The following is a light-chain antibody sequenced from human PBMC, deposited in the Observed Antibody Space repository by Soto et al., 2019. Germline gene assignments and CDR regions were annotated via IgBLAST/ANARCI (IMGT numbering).Light chain of an antibody. Sequence: QSALTQPPSVSGAPGQTFTISCTGSSSNIGAGYDVHWYQQLPGRAPQLLIFGNNNRPSGVPGRFSGSKSGTSASLAIAGLQVEDEADYYCSSYAGSSNVFGTGTKVTVL. CDR2: GNN. CDR1: SSNIGAGYD. V-gene: IGLV1-40*01. CDR3: SSYAGSSNV. J-gene: IGLJ1*01.